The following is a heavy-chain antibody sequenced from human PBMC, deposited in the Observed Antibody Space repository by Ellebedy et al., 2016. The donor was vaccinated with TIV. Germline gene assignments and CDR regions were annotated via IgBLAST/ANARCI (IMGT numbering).Heavy chain of an antibody. V-gene: IGHV1-2*02. J-gene: IGHJ6*02. CDR2: INPNSGVT. CDR3: ARTLGYCSGLSCPGMDV. CDR1: GNTFDGFY. D-gene: IGHD2-15*01. Sequence: AASVKVSCKASGNTFDGFYIQWVRQAPGQGLEWMGWINPNSGVTIFAQKFRGRVSMTRDSSISTIYMELSSLTSDDTAVYFCARTLGYCSGLSCPGMDVWGQGTTVTVSS.